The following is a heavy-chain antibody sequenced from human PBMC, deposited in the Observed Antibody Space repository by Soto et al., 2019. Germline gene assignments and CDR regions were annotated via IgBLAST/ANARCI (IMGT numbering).Heavy chain of an antibody. CDR2: ITSSGGGT. J-gene: IGHJ4*02. CDR1: GFTFSAYV. Sequence: EVEVLESGGGLVQPGGSLRLSCAASGFTFSAYVMSWVRQAPGKGLEWVSSITSSGGGTYYADSVKGRFTVSRDNSKNTVYLQMNSLRAEDTAVYYCARAPTMQGTYWGQGTLVTVSS. D-gene: IGHD3-3*01. CDR3: ARAPTMQGTY. V-gene: IGHV3-23*01.